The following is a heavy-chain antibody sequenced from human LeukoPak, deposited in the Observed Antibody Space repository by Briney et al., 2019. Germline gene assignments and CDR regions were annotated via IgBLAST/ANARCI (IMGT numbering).Heavy chain of an antibody. CDR3: ARDTNYGDYV. CDR2: ISHSEAT. CDR1: GGSIGGDF. D-gene: IGHD4-17*01. J-gene: IGHJ4*02. V-gene: IGHV4-59*01. Sequence: NPSETLSLTCTVSGGSIGGDFWSWIRQPPGKGLEWIGYISHSEATNYNPSLKSRVTISAGTSKNQFSLMLSSVTAADTAIYYCARDTNYGDYVWGQGTLVTVSS.